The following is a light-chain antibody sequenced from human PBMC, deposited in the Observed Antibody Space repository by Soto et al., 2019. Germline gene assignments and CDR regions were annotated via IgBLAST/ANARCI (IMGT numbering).Light chain of an antibody. J-gene: IGLJ1*01. CDR3: SSLTTSLTYV. V-gene: IGLV2-14*01. CDR2: EVS. CDR1: SSDVGAYNY. Sequence: QSALTQPASVSGSPGQSVAISCTGTSSDVGAYNYISWYQQHPGKAPKLLLSEVSNRPSGVSDRFSGSKSGNTASLTISGLQAEDEADYYCSSLTTSLTYVFGTGTKVTGL.